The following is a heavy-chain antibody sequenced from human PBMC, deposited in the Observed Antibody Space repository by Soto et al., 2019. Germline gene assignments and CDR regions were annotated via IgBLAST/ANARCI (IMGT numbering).Heavy chain of an antibody. Sequence: EVQLVESGGGLVKPGGSLRLSCTASGLSFSSDSMNWVRQAPGKGLEWVSSISGSSSYIYYADSVKGRFTISRDNAKNSVYLQMNSLGAEDTAVYYCARGLGYCNVGSCSGAFDMWGQATMVTVSS. V-gene: IGHV3-21*01. CDR1: GLSFSSDS. J-gene: IGHJ3*02. CDR2: ISGSSSYI. CDR3: ARGLGYCNVGSCSGAFDM. D-gene: IGHD2-15*01.